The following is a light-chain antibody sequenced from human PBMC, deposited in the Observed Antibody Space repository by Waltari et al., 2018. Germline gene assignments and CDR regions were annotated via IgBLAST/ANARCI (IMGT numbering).Light chain of an antibody. V-gene: IGLV1-44*01. CDR2: SNN. J-gene: IGLJ2*01. Sequence: QSVLTQSPSASGTPGQRVTISCSGSSSNIGSHTVNWYLQLPGTATKLLIYSNNQRPSGVPDRFSGSKSGTSASLAIRVLQSEDEANYYCAPWDDSLNDRVIGGGTKPTVL. CDR1: SSNIGSHT. CDR3: APWDDSLNDRV.